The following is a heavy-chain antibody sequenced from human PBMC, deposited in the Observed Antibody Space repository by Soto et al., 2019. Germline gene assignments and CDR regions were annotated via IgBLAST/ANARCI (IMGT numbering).Heavy chain of an antibody. Sequence: PGGSLSLSCAAFGFTVSSNYMSWVRQAPGKGLEWVSVIYSGGSTYYADSVKGRFTISRHNSKNTLYLQMNSLRAEDTAVYYCARVFGGYDSNWFDPWGQGTLVTVSS. V-gene: IGHV3-53*04. J-gene: IGHJ5*02. CDR3: ARVFGGYDSNWFDP. CDR1: GFTVSSNY. CDR2: IYSGGST. D-gene: IGHD5-12*01.